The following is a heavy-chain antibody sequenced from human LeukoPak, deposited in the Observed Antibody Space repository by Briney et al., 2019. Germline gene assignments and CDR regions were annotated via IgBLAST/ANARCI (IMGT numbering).Heavy chain of an antibody. CDR1: GYNFTNYW. V-gene: IGHV5-51*01. CDR2: IYPDDFDT. J-gene: IGHJ4*02. CDR3: VRSFDY. D-gene: IGHD3-10*01. Sequence: GESLKISCKASGYNFTNYWIGWVRQMSGKGLEWMGFIYPDDFDTTYSPSFRGQVTISADRSSSTAYLLWSSLEASDTAIYYCVRSFDYWGQGTLVTVSS.